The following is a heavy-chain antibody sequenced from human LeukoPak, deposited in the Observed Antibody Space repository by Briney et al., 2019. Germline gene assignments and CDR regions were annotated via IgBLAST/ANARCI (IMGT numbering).Heavy chain of an antibody. J-gene: IGHJ4*02. D-gene: IGHD2-8*01. CDR1: GFTVSSNY. CDR2: IYDGGTT. CDR3: ARLTRVYYFFDY. Sequence: GGSLRLSCAASGFTVSSNYMGWVRQAPGKGLEWVSVIYDGGTTYYADSVKGRFSISRDTSKNTLYLQMNSLRAEETAVYYCARLTRVYYFFDYWGQGTLVTVSS. V-gene: IGHV3-66*01.